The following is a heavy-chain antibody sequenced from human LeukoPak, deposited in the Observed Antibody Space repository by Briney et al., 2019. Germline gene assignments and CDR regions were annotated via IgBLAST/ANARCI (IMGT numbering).Heavy chain of an antibody. CDR2: IKNKNDGGTT. V-gene: IGHV3-15*01. Sequence: GGSLRLSCAVSGLTFSNAWMSWVRQAPGMGLEWVGRIKNKNDGGTTDYAAPVKSRFTISRDDSQNTLYLQMNSLKIEDTAVYYCTTMDWRGTNCYGIFDWGQGTLVSVYS. D-gene: IGHD2-2*01. J-gene: IGHJ4*02. CDR3: TTMDWRGTNCYGIFD. CDR1: GLTFSNAW.